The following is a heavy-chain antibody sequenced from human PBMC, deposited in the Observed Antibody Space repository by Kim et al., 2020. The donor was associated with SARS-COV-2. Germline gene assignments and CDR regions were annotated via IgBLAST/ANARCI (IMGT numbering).Heavy chain of an antibody. V-gene: IGHV3-74*01. Sequence: GRSTSYADSVKGRFTISRDNGKNTLYLQMNSLRAADTAVYYCASGLTPGQYWGQGTLVTVSS. CDR2: GRST. D-gene: IGHD2-15*01. CDR3: ASGLTPGQY. J-gene: IGHJ4*02.